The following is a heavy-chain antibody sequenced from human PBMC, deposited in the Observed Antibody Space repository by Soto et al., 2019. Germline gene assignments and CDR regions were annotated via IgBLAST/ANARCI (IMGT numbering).Heavy chain of an antibody. CDR3: AKYSSSWYGGMDV. CDR2: ISGSGGST. D-gene: IGHD6-13*01. CDR1: GFTFSSYV. J-gene: IGHJ6*02. Sequence: EVQLLESGGGLVQPGGSLRLSCVASGFTFSSYVMSWVRQAPGKGLEWVASISGSGGSTNYADSVKGRFTISRDNTKNTLLVEKNSLGAEDTAVYYCAKYSSSWYGGMDVWGQGTTVTVSS. V-gene: IGHV3-23*01.